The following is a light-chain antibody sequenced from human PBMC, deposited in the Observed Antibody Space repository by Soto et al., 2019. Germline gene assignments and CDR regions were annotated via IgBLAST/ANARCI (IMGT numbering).Light chain of an antibody. V-gene: IGLV1-47*01. Sequence: QSVLTQPPSASGTPGQRVTISCSGSSSNIGSNYVYWYQQLPGTAPKLLIYRNNQRPSGVPDRFSGAKYGTSASLAISGLRSEDEEDYYCAAWDDSLSGVVFGGGTQLTVL. CDR3: AAWDDSLSGVV. CDR2: RNN. CDR1: SSNIGSNY. J-gene: IGLJ2*01.